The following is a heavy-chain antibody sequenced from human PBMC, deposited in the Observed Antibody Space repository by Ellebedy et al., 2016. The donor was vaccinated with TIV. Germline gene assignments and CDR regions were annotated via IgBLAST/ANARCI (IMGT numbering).Heavy chain of an antibody. V-gene: IGHV3-74*01. Sequence: GESLKISCAASGFTFSSYAMSWVRQAPGKGLVWVSRINSDGSSTSYADSVKGRFTISRDNAKNTLYLQMNSLRAEDTAVYYCARAGRGLYFDYWGQGTLVTVSS. CDR2: INSDGSST. J-gene: IGHJ4*02. CDR1: GFTFSSYA. CDR3: ARAGRGLYFDY.